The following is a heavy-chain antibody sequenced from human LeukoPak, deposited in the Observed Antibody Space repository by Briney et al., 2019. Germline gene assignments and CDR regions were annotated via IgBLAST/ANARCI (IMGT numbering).Heavy chain of an antibody. CDR2: ISPNSGGT. Sequence: GASVKVSCKAYGYTFTGYYMHWVRQAPGQGLEWIGWISPNSGGTNYRQKFQGRVSMTRDTSISTAYMELSRLRSDDTAVYYCARGNWNLMVFDPWGQGTLVTVSS. V-gene: IGHV1-2*02. CDR3: ARGNWNLMVFDP. D-gene: IGHD1-7*01. J-gene: IGHJ5*02. CDR1: GYTFTGYY.